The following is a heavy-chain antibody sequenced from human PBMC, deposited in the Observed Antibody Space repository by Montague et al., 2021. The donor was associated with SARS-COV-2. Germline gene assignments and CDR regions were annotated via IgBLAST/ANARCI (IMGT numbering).Heavy chain of an antibody. Sequence: SLRLSCAASGFSFGDYAMHWVRLAPGQGLEWVSGISRDSDKIGYVDSXXGRFIVFRDNAKNSLYLRMNSVRIDETALYFCAKDVLSVPAAGGVINSWGQGTLVGVT. CDR2: ISRDSDKI. J-gene: IGHJ4*02. CDR3: AKDVLSVPAAGGVINS. V-gene: IGHV3-9*01. D-gene: IGHD6-13*01. CDR1: GFSFGDYA.